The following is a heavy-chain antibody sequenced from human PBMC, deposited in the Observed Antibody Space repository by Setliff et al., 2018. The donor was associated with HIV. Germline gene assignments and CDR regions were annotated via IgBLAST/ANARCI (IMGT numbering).Heavy chain of an antibody. CDR1: GGSISRVGYY. CDR3: ARVGSVIQVTLFGMDV. CDR2: ITYSGST. V-gene: IGHV4-31*03. Sequence: SETLSLTCSVSGGSISRVGYYWSWIRQHPGKGLEWIGYITYSGSTYYNPSLMSRVSISPDTSKDQFSLKLTSVTAADTAVYYCARVGSVIQVTLFGMDVWGQGTTVTVS. D-gene: IGHD5-18*01. J-gene: IGHJ6*02.